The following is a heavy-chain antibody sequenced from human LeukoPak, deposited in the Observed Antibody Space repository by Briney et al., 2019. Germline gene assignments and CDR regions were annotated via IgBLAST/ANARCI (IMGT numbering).Heavy chain of an antibody. CDR3: ARYDYGGGYDAFDI. D-gene: IGHD4-23*01. J-gene: IGHJ3*02. Sequence: PSETLSLTCTVSGGSISSGGYYWSWIRQHPGKGLEWIGYIYYSGSTYYNPSLKSRVTISVDTSKNQFSPKLSSVTAADTAVYYCARYDYGGGYDAFDIWGQGTMVTVSS. CDR1: GGSISSGGYY. V-gene: IGHV4-31*03. CDR2: IYYSGST.